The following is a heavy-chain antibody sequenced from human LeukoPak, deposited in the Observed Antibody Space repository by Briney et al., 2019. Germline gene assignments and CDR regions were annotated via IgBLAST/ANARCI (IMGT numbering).Heavy chain of an antibody. Sequence: GGSLRLSCAASGFTFSSYAMSWVRQAPGKGLEWLSSISSSSSYIYYADSVKGRFTISRDNAKNSLYLQMNSLRAEDTAVYYCARQSPYGDFLDYWGQGTLVTVSS. CDR2: ISSSSSYI. V-gene: IGHV3-21*01. CDR3: ARQSPYGDFLDY. CDR1: GFTFSSYA. J-gene: IGHJ4*02. D-gene: IGHD4-17*01.